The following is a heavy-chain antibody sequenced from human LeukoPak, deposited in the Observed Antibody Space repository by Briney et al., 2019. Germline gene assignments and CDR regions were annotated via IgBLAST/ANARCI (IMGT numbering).Heavy chain of an antibody. CDR1: GGTFSSYA. D-gene: IGHD3-10*01. J-gene: IGHJ6*03. CDR3: ARVSAYYYGSGSYYDYYYYMDV. Sequence: GASVKVPCKASGGTFSSYAISWVRQAPGQGLEWMGGIIPIFGTANYAQKFQGRVTITADESTSTAYMELSSLRSEDTAVYYCARVSAYYYGSGSYYDYYYYMDVWGKGTTVTVSS. V-gene: IGHV1-69*01. CDR2: IIPIFGTA.